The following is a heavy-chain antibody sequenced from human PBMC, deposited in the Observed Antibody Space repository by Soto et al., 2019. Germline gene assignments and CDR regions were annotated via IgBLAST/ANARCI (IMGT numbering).Heavy chain of an antibody. D-gene: IGHD3-22*01. CDR3: ALNYDSSGIGRPFSI. CDR1: GYTFTSYG. V-gene: IGHV1-18*01. CDR2: ISAFNGNT. J-gene: IGHJ4*02. Sequence: ASVKVSCKASGYTFTSYGISWVRQAPGQGLEWMGWISAFNGNTYYAQKLQGRVTMTTDTSTSTAYMELRSLRSDDTAVYYCALNYDSSGIGRPFSIRAQRTLDTGSS.